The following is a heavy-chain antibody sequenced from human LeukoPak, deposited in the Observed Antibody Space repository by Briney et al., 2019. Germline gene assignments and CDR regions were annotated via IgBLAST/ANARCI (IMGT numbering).Heavy chain of an antibody. CDR3: ARDLGWLQSDY. J-gene: IGHJ4*02. V-gene: IGHV3-48*04. D-gene: IGHD5-24*01. CDR2: ISHTGSTM. Sequence: SGGSLRLSCAASGFSFSIYSLNWVRQAPGKGLEWVSYISHTGSTMSYADSVKGRFTISRDNAKNSLYLQMNSLRAEDTAVYYCARDLGWLQSDYWGQGTLVTVSS. CDR1: GFSFSIYS.